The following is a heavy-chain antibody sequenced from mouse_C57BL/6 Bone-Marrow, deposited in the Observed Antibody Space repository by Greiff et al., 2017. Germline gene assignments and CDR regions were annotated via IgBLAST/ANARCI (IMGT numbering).Heavy chain of an antibody. CDR3: ARYDGFAY. V-gene: IGHV1-74*01. D-gene: IGHD2-12*01. Sequence: QVQLQQPGAELVKPGASVKVSCKASGYTFPSYWMHWVKQRPGQGLEWIGRIHPSDSDTNYNQKFKGKATLTVDKSSSTAYMQLSSLTSDYSAVYYCARYDGFAYWGQGTLVTVSA. CDR2: IHPSDSDT. CDR1: GYTFPSYW. J-gene: IGHJ3*01.